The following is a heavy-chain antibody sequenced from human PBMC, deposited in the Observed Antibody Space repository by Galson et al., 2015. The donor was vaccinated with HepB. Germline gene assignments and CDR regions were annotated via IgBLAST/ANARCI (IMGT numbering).Heavy chain of an antibody. CDR2: ISGTGYTK. Sequence: SLRLSCAASGFTFPTYAMGWVRQAPGKGLEWISSISGTGYTKLYAEAVRGRLTISEDDSKGTLYLQMNSLRAEDTAVYYCAKELEPTMYNGRRGNYFESWGQGALVAVSS. V-gene: IGHV3-23*01. CDR1: GFTFPTYA. J-gene: IGHJ4*02. D-gene: IGHD3-10*01. CDR3: AKELEPTMYNGRRGNYFES.